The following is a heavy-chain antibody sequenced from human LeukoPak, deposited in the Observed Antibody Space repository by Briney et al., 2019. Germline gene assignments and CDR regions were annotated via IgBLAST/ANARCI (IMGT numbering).Heavy chain of an antibody. Sequence: VSVKVSCKASGYTFTSYGISWVRQAPGQGLEWMGWISAYNGNTNYAQKLQGRVIMTTDTSTSTAYMELRSLRSDDTAVYYCARGSIAAAGVQDWISYWGQGTLVTVSS. CDR1: GYTFTSYG. V-gene: IGHV1-18*01. D-gene: IGHD6-13*01. CDR3: ARGSIAAAGVQDWISY. J-gene: IGHJ4*02. CDR2: ISAYNGNT.